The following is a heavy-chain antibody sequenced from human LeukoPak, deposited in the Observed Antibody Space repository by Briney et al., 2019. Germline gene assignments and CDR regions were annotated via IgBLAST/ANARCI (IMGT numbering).Heavy chain of an antibody. Sequence: PGGSLRLSCAVSGFTFSSYAMHWVRQAPGKGLEWVAVISYDGSNKYYADSVKGRFTISRDNSENTLYLQMNSLRAEDTAVYYCARGKSIAARPMARGGYFDYWGQGTLVTVSS. CDR1: GFTFSSYA. V-gene: IGHV3-30*01. D-gene: IGHD6-6*01. J-gene: IGHJ4*02. CDR3: ARGKSIAARPMARGGYFDY. CDR2: ISYDGSNK.